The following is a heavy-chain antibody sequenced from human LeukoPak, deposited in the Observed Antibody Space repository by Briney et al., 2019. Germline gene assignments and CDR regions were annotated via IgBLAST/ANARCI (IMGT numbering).Heavy chain of an antibody. CDR2: IYYSGST. Sequence: SETLSLTRTVSGGSISSGDYYWSWIRQPPGKGLEWIGYIYYSGSTYYNPSLKSRVTISVDTSKNQFSLKLSSVTAADTAVYYCARVPPGNDAFDIWGQGTMVTVSS. D-gene: IGHD1-14*01. V-gene: IGHV4-30-4*01. CDR3: ARVPPGNDAFDI. J-gene: IGHJ3*02. CDR1: GGSISSGDYY.